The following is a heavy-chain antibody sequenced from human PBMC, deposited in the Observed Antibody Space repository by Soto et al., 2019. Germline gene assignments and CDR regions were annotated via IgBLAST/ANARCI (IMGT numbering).Heavy chain of an antibody. J-gene: IGHJ3*02. CDR1: GFTFSSYA. D-gene: IGHD1-26*01. V-gene: IGHV3-23*01. Sequence: GGSLRLSCAASGFTFSSYAMSWVRQAPGKGLEWVSAISGSGGSTYYADSVKGRFNISRDNSKNTLYLQMNSLRAEDTAVYYCAKDRVVGATGGDAFDIWGQGTMVTVSS. CDR2: ISGSGGST. CDR3: AKDRVVGATGGDAFDI.